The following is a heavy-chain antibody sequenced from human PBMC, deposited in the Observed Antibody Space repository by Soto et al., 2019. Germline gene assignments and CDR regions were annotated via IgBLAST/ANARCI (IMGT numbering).Heavy chain of an antibody. V-gene: IGHV4-39*01. Sequence: PSETLSLTCTVSGGSISSSSYYWGWIRQPPGKGLEWIGSIYYSGSTYYNPSLKSRVTISVDTSKNQFSLKLSSVTAADTAVYYCARRLRAQYYFDYWGQGTLVTVSS. CDR3: ARRLRAQYYFDY. CDR2: IYYSGST. CDR1: GGSISSSSYY. J-gene: IGHJ4*02.